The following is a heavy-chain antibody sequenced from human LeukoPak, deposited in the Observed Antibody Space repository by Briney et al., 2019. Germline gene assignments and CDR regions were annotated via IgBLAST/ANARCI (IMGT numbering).Heavy chain of an antibody. J-gene: IGHJ4*02. Sequence: SETLSLTCTVSGDSISSSSSYWGWIRQPPGTGLEWIGSINYSGNTYYNPSHRSRVTISVDTSKTQFSLKLRSVTAADTAVYYCARQKPFFDSWGQGTLVTVSS. CDR2: INYSGNT. CDR1: GDSISSSSSY. CDR3: ARQKPFFDS. V-gene: IGHV4-39*01.